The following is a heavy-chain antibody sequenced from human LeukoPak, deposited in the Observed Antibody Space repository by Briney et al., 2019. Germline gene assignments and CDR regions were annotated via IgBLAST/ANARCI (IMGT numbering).Heavy chain of an antibody. CDR2: IGGSGGST. CDR3: ARDRIPYSGSYEDY. Sequence: GGSLRLSCAASGFTFSSYAMSWVRQAPGKGLEWVSAIGGSGGSTYYADSVKGRFSISRDNSKNTLYLQMNSLRAEDTAVYYCARDRIPYSGSYEDYWGQGTLVTVYS. CDR1: GFTFSSYA. D-gene: IGHD1-26*01. J-gene: IGHJ4*02. V-gene: IGHV3-23*01.